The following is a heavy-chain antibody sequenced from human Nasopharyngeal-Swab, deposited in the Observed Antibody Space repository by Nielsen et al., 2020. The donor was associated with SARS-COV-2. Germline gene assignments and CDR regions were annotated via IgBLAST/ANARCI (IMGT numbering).Heavy chain of an antibody. CDR2: IKQDGSEK. CDR3: ARNEAGSGSYWGFDY. D-gene: IGHD3-10*01. CDR1: GFTFSSYW. Sequence: GESLKISCAASGFTFSSYWMSWVRQAPGTGLEWVANIKQDGSEKYYVDSVKGRFTISRDNAKNSLYLQMNSLRAEDTAVYYCARNEAGSGSYWGFDYWGQGTLVTVSS. V-gene: IGHV3-7*01. J-gene: IGHJ4*02.